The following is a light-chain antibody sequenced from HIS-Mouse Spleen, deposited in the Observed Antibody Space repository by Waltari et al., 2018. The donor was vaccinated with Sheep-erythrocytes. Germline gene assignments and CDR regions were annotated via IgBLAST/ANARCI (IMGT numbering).Light chain of an antibody. V-gene: IGLV2-11*01. Sequence: QSALTQPRPVSGSPGQSVPISCPGTSRYVGGYNYVSWYQQHPGKAPKLMIYDVSKRPSGVPDRFSGSKSGNTASLTISGLQAEDEADYYCCSYAGSYNHVFATGTKVTVL. CDR1: SRYVGGYNY. J-gene: IGLJ1*01. CDR3: CSYAGSYNHV. CDR2: DVS.